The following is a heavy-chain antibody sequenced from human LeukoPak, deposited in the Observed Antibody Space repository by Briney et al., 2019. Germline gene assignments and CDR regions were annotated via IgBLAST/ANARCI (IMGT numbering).Heavy chain of an antibody. CDR1: GGTFSSYA. J-gene: IGHJ3*02. Sequence: SVKVSCKASGGTFSSYAISWVRQAPGQGLEWMGGIIPILGIANYAQKFQGRVTITTDKSTSTAYMELSSLRSEDTAVYYCARVTKVDEDAFDIWGQGTMVTVSS. V-gene: IGHV1-69*10. D-gene: IGHD5-12*01. CDR2: IIPILGIA. CDR3: ARVTKVDEDAFDI.